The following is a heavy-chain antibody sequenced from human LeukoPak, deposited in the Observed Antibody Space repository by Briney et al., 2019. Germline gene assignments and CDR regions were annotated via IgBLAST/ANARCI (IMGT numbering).Heavy chain of an antibody. J-gene: IGHJ4*02. CDR2: IYSGGST. V-gene: IGHV3-66*01. D-gene: IGHD6-6*01. CDR1: GFTVSSNY. Sequence: GGSLRLSCAASGFTVSSNYMSWVRQAPGKGLEWVSIIYSGGSTYYADSVKGRFTISRDNSKNTLYLQMNSLRAEDTAVYYCARDKGTSYLSSFDYWGQGTLVTVSS. CDR3: ARDKGTSYLSSFDY.